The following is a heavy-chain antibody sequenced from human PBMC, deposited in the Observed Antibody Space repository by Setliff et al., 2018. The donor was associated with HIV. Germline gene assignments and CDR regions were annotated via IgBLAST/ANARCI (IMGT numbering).Heavy chain of an antibody. J-gene: IGHJ4*01. CDR3: ARDEGRATGSWWDRSASWYLDY. V-gene: IGHV4-4*07. D-gene: IGHD6-13*01. CDR2: ISAAGTI. Sequence: LSLTCTVSGGSISSYYWSWTRQPAGKRLEFIGRISAAGTINYNPSLRSRVTLSVDTSENQFSLTVNSVTAADTAMYFCARDEGRATGSWWDRSASWYLDYWGHGILVTVSS. CDR1: GGSISSYY.